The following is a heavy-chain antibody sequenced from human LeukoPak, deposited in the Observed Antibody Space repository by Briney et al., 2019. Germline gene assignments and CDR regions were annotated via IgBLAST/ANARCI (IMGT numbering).Heavy chain of an antibody. CDR2: ISYDGSNK. J-gene: IGHJ6*04. Sequence: GGSLRLSREGSGFTFSSYGMHWVRQAPGKGLEWVALISYDGSNKNYADSVKGRFIISRDNSKNTVYLQMTRLTAEDTAVYYCARRQLPLYYFYYGMDVWGNGTTVSVSS. CDR3: ARRQLPLYYFYYGMDV. CDR1: GFTFSSYG. V-gene: IGHV3-33*05. D-gene: IGHD2-2*01.